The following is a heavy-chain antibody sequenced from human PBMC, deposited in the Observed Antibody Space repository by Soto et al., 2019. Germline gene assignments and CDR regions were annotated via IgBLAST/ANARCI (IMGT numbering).Heavy chain of an antibody. D-gene: IGHD3-3*01. Sequence: GGSLRLSCPASGFSFSDYYMSWIRQAPGKGLEWVSYISSTASNLYYADFVKGRFTISRDNAKNSLYLQMNSLRADDTAVYYCARVPTIFGVGYYGMDVWGQGTTVTVSS. CDR2: ISSTASNL. V-gene: IGHV3-11*01. CDR3: ARVPTIFGVGYYGMDV. CDR1: GFSFSDYY. J-gene: IGHJ6*02.